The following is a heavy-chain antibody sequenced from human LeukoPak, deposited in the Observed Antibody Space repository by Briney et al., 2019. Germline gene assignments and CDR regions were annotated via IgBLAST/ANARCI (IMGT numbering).Heavy chain of an antibody. CDR2: IYSGGST. D-gene: IGHD3-10*01. Sequence: GGSLRLSCAASGFTVSSNYMSWVRQAPGKGLEWVSVIYSGGSTYYADSVKGRFTISRDNSKNTLYLQMTSLRAEDTAVYYCARDSPGGYGGFCDYWGQGTLVSVSS. J-gene: IGHJ4*02. CDR1: GFTVSSNY. V-gene: IGHV3-53*01. CDR3: ARDSPGGYGGFCDY.